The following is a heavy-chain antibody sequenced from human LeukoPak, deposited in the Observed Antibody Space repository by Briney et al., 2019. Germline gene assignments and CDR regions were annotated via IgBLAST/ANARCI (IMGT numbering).Heavy chain of an antibody. CDR1: GFTFDDYA. D-gene: IGHD6-13*01. V-gene: IGHV3-9*01. CDR3: AKGGSSSPYYFDY. CDR2: ISWNSGSI. J-gene: IGHJ4*02. Sequence: GGSLRLSCAASGFTFDDYAMHWVRQAPGKGLEWVSGISWNSGSIGYADSVKGRFTISRDNAKNSLYLQMNSLRAEDTALYYCAKGGSSSPYYFDYWGQGTLVTVSS.